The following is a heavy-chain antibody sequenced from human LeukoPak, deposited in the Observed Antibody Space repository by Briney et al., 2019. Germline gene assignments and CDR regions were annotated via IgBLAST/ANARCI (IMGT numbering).Heavy chain of an antibody. Sequence: GSLRLSCAASGFTFSSYAMSWIRQPPGRGLEWIAYIYYSGSTNYNPSLKSRVTISVDTSKNQFSLKLSSVTAADTAVYYCARDSSVYYFDYWGQGTLVTVSS. CDR1: GFTFSSYA. J-gene: IGHJ4*02. V-gene: IGHV4-59*01. CDR2: IYYSGST. D-gene: IGHD3-22*01. CDR3: ARDSSVYYFDY.